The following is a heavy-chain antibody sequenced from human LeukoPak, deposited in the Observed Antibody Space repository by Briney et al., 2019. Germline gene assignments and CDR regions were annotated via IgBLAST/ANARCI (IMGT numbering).Heavy chain of an antibody. J-gene: IGHJ4*02. V-gene: IGHV3-74*01. CDR3: TRDWRNLGYDY. Sequence: GGSLRLSCAASGFTFSTYSMNWVRQAPGKGLMWVSRIEGDGNRITYADSVKGRFTISRDNAKNTLYLQMNSLRAEDTAVYYCTRDWRNLGYDYWGQGTLVTVSS. CDR2: IEGDGNRI. D-gene: IGHD5-12*01. CDR1: GFTFSTYS.